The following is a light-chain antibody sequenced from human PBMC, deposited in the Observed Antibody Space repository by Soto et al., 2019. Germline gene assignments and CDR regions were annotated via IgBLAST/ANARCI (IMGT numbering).Light chain of an antibody. CDR1: QSISSW. V-gene: IGKV1-5*03. J-gene: IGKJ2*01. Sequence: DIQMTQSPSTLSASVGDRVTITCRASQSISSWLAWYQQKPGKATKLLIYKASSLESVVPSRFSGSGSGTEITLTIISLQPDDFATYCCQQYNSFYTFGQGTKLEIK. CDR2: KAS. CDR3: QQYNSFYT.